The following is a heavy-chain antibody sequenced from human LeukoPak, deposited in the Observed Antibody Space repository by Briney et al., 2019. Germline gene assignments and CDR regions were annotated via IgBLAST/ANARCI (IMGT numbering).Heavy chain of an antibody. CDR1: GFTFNSYA. CDR3: AKGGAGQQWLISRD. Sequence: GGSLRLSCAASGFTFNSYAMSWVRQAPGRGLEWVSTISGNGGSTYYADSVRGRFTISRDNSKTTLYLQMNSLRAEDTAVYYCAKGGAGQQWLISRDWGQGTLVTVSS. V-gene: IGHV3-23*01. CDR2: ISGNGGST. D-gene: IGHD6-19*01. J-gene: IGHJ4*02.